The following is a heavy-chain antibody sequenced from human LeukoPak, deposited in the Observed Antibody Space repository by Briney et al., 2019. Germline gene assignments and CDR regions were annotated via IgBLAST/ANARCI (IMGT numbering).Heavy chain of an antibody. CDR3: ARSTGYYYDSSGYDY. D-gene: IGHD3-22*01. CDR2: IHYSGST. Sequence: SETLSLTCTVCGGSNSSYYWSWIRQPPGKGLVGIVCIHYSGSTNYHPTLKSRVTISVDTPKNQFSLKLSSVTDADTAVYYCARSTGYYYDSSGYDYWGQGTLVTVSS. CDR1: GGSNSSYY. V-gene: IGHV4-59*01. J-gene: IGHJ4*02.